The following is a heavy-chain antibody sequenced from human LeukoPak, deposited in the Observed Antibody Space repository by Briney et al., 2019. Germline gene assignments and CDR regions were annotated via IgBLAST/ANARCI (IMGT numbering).Heavy chain of an antibody. J-gene: IGHJ4*02. Sequence: GGSLRLSCAASGFTFSSYAMSWVRQAPGKGLEWVSAISGSGGSTYYADSVKGRFTISRDNSKNTLYLQMNSLRAEDTAVYYCAKASRSSSGWYSNFDYWGQGTLVTVPS. D-gene: IGHD6-19*01. CDR3: AKASRSSSGWYSNFDY. CDR2: ISGSGGST. CDR1: GFTFSSYA. V-gene: IGHV3-23*01.